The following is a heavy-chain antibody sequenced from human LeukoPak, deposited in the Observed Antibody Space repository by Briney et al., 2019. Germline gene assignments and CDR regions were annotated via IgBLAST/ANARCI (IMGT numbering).Heavy chain of an antibody. D-gene: IGHD3-22*01. Sequence: GGSLRLSCAASGFTFSRYWMHCVRQAPGKGLVWVSRIKSDGNTNYADSVKGRFTISRDNAKNTVSLQMNSLRAEDTGVYFCARAPSEIGGYYPEYYRHWGQGTLVTVSS. CDR2: IKSDGNT. CDR1: GFTFSRYW. J-gene: IGHJ1*01. V-gene: IGHV3-74*01. CDR3: ARAPSEIGGYYPEYYRH.